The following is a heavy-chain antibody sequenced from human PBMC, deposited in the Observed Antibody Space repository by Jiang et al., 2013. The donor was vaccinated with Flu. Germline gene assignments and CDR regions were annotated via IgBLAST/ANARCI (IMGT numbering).Heavy chain of an antibody. V-gene: IGHV4-34*01. J-gene: IGHJ5*02. CDR1: GGSISSSY. CDR3: ASNGRKQQLLSFRWFDP. Sequence: LLKPSETLSLTCTVSGGSISSSYGAGSPAPGKGLEWIGEINHSGSTNYNPSLKSRVTISVDTSKNQFSLKLSSVTAADTAVYYCASNGRKQQLLSFRWFDPWGQGTLVTVSS. CDR2: INHSGST. D-gene: IGHD6-13*01.